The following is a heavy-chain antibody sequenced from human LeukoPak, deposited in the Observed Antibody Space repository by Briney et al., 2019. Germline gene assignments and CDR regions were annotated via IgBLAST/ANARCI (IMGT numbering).Heavy chain of an antibody. Sequence: PGWSLRLSCAACGFRFRSYAMHWVRQAPGKGLEYVSAISSNGGGTYYANSVKGRFTISRDNSKNTLYLQMGSLRAEDMAVYYCATTRLGLSGIYWGQGALVTVSS. V-gene: IGHV3-64*01. CDR2: ISSNGGGT. J-gene: IGHJ4*02. D-gene: IGHD1-1*01. CDR1: GFRFRSYA. CDR3: ATTRLGLSGIY.